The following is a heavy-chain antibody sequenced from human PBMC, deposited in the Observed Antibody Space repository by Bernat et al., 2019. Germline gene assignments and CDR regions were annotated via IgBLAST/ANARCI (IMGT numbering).Heavy chain of an antibody. CDR2: INPHSGAT. Sequence: QVQLVQSGAEVKKPAASVKVSCKASGYTFTDYYIHWVRQAPGQGLEWMGWINPHSGATNYAQKFQDRVTMTRDTSISTAYMELSRLGSDDAAVYDCARDRGDVAIVWGQGTLVTVAS. CDR3: ARDRGDVAIV. CDR1: GYTFTDYY. J-gene: IGHJ4*02. V-gene: IGHV1-2*02. D-gene: IGHD2-21*02.